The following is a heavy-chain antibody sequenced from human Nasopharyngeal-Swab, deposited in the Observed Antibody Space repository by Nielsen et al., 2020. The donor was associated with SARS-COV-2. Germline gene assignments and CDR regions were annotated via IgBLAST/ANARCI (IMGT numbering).Heavy chain of an antibody. Sequence: SETLSLTCAVSGGSISSYYWSWIRQPPGKGLQWIGYIYYSGSTNYNPSLKSRVTISVDTSKNQFSLKLSSVTAADTAVYYCTEAAGFDYWGQGTLVTVSS. J-gene: IGHJ4*02. CDR2: IYYSGST. CDR1: GGSISSYY. D-gene: IGHD6-13*01. V-gene: IGHV4-59*08. CDR3: TEAAGFDY.